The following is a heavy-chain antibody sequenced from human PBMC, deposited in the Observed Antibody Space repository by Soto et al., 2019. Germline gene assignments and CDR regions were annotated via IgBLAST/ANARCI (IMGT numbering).Heavy chain of an antibody. CDR3: GRDLTSNANCIDP. D-gene: IGHD2-2*01. V-gene: IGHV4-30-4*01. J-gene: IGHJ5*02. CDR2: IYYTGKT. Sequence: QVQLQESGPGLVKPSQTLSLTCSVSGDYIHVGGYYWTWIRQRPGKGLEWMRYIYYTGKTYYNPSLESGLTMSVDRSKNQFSLRLTSVTAADTAVYFCGRDLTSNANCIDPWGQGTLVTVSS. CDR1: GDYIHVGGYY.